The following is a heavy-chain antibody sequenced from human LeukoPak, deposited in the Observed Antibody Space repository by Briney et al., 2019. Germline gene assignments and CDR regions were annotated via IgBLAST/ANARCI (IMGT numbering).Heavy chain of an antibody. Sequence: GGSLRLSCAASGFTFSSYEMNWVRQAPGKGLEWVSYISSSGSTMYYADSVKGRFTISRDNAKNSLYLQMNSLRAEDTAVYYCARETTLDFRFPLGMDVWGQGTTVTVSS. CDR2: ISSSGSTM. J-gene: IGHJ6*02. D-gene: IGHD1-14*01. CDR1: GFTFSSYE. CDR3: ARETTLDFRFPLGMDV. V-gene: IGHV3-48*03.